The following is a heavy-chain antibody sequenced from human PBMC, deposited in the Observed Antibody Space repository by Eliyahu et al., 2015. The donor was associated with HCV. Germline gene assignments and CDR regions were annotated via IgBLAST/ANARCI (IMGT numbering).Heavy chain of an antibody. CDR3: AREGQDEALDY. CDR1: GFAVSGFD. V-gene: IGHV3-13*01. Sequence: EVQLVESGGGLVQPGGSLRLSCSASGFAVSGFDMHWVRQVPGKGLEWVSATGYSGATYYADSVKGRFTVSRENAKSSVHLQMNSLRAGDTAVYFCAREGQDEALDYWGQGTLVTVSS. CDR2: TGYSGAT. J-gene: IGHJ4*02. D-gene: IGHD2-15*01.